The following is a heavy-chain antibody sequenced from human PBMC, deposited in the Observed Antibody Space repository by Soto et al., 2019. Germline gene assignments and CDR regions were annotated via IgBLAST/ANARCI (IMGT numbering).Heavy chain of an antibody. Sequence: GGSLRLSCAASGFIFSNNAMSWVRQAPGKGLEWVSAISGGGRNTYYADSVKGRFTISRDNSKSTLYLQMNSQRADDTAVYYCAQAERSDWYAWDYWGQGTLVTVSS. V-gene: IGHV3-23*01. D-gene: IGHD6-19*01. CDR2: ISGGGRNT. J-gene: IGHJ4*02. CDR1: GFIFSNNA. CDR3: AQAERSDWYAWDY.